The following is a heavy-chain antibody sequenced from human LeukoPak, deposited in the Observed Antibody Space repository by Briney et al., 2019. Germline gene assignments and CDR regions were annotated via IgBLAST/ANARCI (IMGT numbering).Heavy chain of an antibody. Sequence: PSETLSLTCAVYGGSFSGYYWSWLRQPPGKGLEWIGEINHSGSTNYNPSLMSRVTISVDTSKNQYSLKLSSVTAADTAVYYCARGGKSYYDYVWGSYRLNWFDPWGQGTLVTVSS. CDR3: ARGGKSYYDYVWGSYRLNWFDP. V-gene: IGHV4-34*01. D-gene: IGHD3-16*02. CDR1: GGSFSGYY. CDR2: INHSGST. J-gene: IGHJ5*02.